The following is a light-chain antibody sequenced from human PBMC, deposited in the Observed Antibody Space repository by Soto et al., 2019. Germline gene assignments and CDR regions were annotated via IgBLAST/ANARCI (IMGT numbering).Light chain of an antibody. V-gene: IGKV3-20*01. CDR3: QQYGISGT. CDR2: GAS. CDR1: QSVSSSY. J-gene: IGKJ1*01. Sequence: EIVLTQSPGTLSLSPGERATLSCRASQSVSSSYLAWYLQKPGQAPRLLIYGASSRATGIPDRFSDSGSGTDFTLTISRLEPEDFAVYYCQQYGISGTFGQGTKVDI.